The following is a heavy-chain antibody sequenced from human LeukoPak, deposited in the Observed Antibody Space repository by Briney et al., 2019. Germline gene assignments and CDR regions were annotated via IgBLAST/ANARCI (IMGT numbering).Heavy chain of an antibody. CDR2: IKQDGSDE. CDR1: GFTFSNYW. CDR3: ARGGSDSDY. J-gene: IGHJ4*02. D-gene: IGHD6-6*01. V-gene: IGHV3-7*04. Sequence: LAGGSLRLSCKASGFTFSNYWMTWVRQAPGKGLEWVANIKQDGSDENYVDSVKGRFTISRDNGKNSLYLQMNSLRAEDTAVYYCARGGSDSDYWGQGTLVTVSS.